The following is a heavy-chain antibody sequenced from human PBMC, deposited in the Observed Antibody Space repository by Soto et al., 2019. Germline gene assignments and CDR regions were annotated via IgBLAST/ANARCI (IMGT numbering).Heavy chain of an antibody. D-gene: IGHD5-12*01. V-gene: IGHV1-18*01. CDR2: ISAYNGNT. J-gene: IGHJ4*02. CDR1: GYTFTSYG. CDR3: ARDPDGYSGYDPRPRFDY. Sequence: QVQLVQSGAEVKKPGASVKVSCKASGYTFTSYGISWVRQAPGQGLEWMGWISAYNGNTNYAQKLQGRVTMTTDISTSTAYMELRSLRSDDTAVYYCARDPDGYSGYDPRPRFDYWGQGTLVTVSS.